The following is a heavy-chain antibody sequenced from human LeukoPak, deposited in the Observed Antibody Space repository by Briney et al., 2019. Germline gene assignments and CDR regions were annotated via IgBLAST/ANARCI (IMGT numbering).Heavy chain of an antibody. Sequence: GGSLRLSCAASGFTFDDYAMHWVRQAPGKGLEWVSGISWNSGSIGYADSVEGRFTISRDNAKNSLYLQMNSLRAEDTALYYCAKDMGGSGTRPFDYWGQGTLVTVSS. V-gene: IGHV3-9*01. CDR2: ISWNSGSI. CDR3: AKDMGGSGTRPFDY. J-gene: IGHJ4*02. CDR1: GFTFDDYA. D-gene: IGHD3-10*01.